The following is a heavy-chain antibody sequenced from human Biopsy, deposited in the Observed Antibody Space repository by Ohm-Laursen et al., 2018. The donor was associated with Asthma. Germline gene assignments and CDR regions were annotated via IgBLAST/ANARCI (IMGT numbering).Heavy chain of an antibody. V-gene: IGHV4-39*01. D-gene: IGHD7-27*01. CDR3: ARHWDWGSFFDY. CDR2: IYYSGTT. CDR1: SGSGGYMRSGNYY. Sequence: SETLSLTCSLSSGSGGYMRSGNYYWGWIRQPPGKGLEWIGSIYYSGTTYYNPSLESRVTVSADTSKNQFSLKLTSVTAADAAVYYCARHWDWGSFFDYWGQGTPVTVSS. J-gene: IGHJ4*02.